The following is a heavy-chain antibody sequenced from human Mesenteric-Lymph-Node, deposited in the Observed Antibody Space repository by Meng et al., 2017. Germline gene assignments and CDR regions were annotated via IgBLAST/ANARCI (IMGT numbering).Heavy chain of an antibody. CDR3: ARVLSSGAGYHYYYYGMDV. D-gene: IGHD6-19*01. CDR2: INPNSGGT. Sequence: ASVKVSCKASGYTFTGYYMHWVRQAPGQGIDWMGCINPNSGGTNYAQKFQGRVTMTRDTSIRTAYMELSRMRSDDTAVYYCARVLSSGAGYHYYYYGMDVWGQGTTVTVSS. V-gene: IGHV1-2*02. CDR1: GYTFTGYY. J-gene: IGHJ6*02.